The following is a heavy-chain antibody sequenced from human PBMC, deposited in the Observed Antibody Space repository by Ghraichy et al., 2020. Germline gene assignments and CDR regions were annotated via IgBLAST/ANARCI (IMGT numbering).Heavy chain of an antibody. Sequence: ETLSLTCSVSGDSISSSSYLWGWIRQPPGQGLEWIGSIYYSGTTYYNPSLKSRVSISVDTSKNQFSLNLSSVIAAETAVYYWARSRSGGIIITFGGIVARLDVWGKGTTVTVSS. J-gene: IGHJ6*03. CDR1: GDSISSSSYL. CDR3: ARSRSGGIIITFGGIVARLDV. D-gene: IGHD3-16*02. V-gene: IGHV4-39*01. CDR2: IYYSGTT.